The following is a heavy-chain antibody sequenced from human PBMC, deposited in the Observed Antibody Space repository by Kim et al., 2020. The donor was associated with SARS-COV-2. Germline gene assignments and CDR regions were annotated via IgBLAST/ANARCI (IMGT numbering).Heavy chain of an antibody. CDR3: AKDQWGAGMDV. Sequence: GKYAGDSVKGRFTISRDNSRNTLALQMSGRRAEDTAVYYCAKDQWGAGMDVWGQGTTVTVSS. CDR2: GK. D-gene: IGHD3-16*01. J-gene: IGHJ6*02. V-gene: IGHV3-23*01.